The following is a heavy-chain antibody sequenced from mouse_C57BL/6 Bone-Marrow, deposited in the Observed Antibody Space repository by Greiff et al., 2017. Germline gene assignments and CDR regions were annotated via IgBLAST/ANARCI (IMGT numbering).Heavy chain of an antibody. J-gene: IGHJ2*01. Sequence: QVHVKQSGAELVRPGASVTLSCKASGYTFTDYEMHWVKQTPVHGLEWIGAIDPETGGTAYNQKFKGKAILTADKSSSTAYMELRSLTSEDSAVYYCPYYYGSSLYFDYWGQGTTLTVSS. CDR3: PYYYGSSLYFDY. CDR2: IDPETGGT. D-gene: IGHD1-1*01. V-gene: IGHV1-15*01. CDR1: GYTFTDYE.